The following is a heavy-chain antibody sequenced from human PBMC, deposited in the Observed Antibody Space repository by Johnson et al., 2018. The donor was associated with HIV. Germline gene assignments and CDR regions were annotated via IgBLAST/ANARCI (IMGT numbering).Heavy chain of an antibody. Sequence: QVQLVESGGGVVQPGRSLRLSCAASGFTFSSYAMHWVRQAPGKGLEWVAVISYDGSNKYYADSVKGRFTISRDNSKNTVYLQMNSLRAEDTAVYYCAREVRGPRGGFDIWGQGTMVTVSS. D-gene: IGHD3-10*01. J-gene: IGHJ3*02. CDR3: AREVRGPRGGFDI. CDR1: GFTFSSYA. CDR2: ISYDGSNK. V-gene: IGHV3-30*04.